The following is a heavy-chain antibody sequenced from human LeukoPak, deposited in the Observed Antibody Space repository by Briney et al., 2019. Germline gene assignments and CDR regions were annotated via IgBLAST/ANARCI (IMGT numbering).Heavy chain of an antibody. Sequence: GASVKVSCKASGYTFTSYAMNWVRQAPGQGLEWMGWINTNTGNPTYAQGFTGRFVFSLDTSVSTAYLQISSLKAEDTAVYYCARDWARYSYVPYGMDVWGQGTTVTVSS. CDR3: ARDWARYSYVPYGMDV. D-gene: IGHD5-18*01. J-gene: IGHJ6*02. CDR2: INTNTGNP. CDR1: GYTFTSYA. V-gene: IGHV7-4-1*02.